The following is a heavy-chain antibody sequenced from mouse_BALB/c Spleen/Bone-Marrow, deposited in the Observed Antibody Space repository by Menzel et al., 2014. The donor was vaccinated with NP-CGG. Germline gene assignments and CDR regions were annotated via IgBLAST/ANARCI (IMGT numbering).Heavy chain of an antibody. CDR1: GFTFSSFG. V-gene: IGHV5-17*02. J-gene: IGHJ4*01. CDR2: ISSGSSTI. D-gene: IGHD1-1*01. Sequence: EVKLEESGGGLVQPGGSRKLSCAASGFTFSSFGMHWVRQAPEKGLEWVAYISSGSSTIYYADTVKGRFTISRDNPKNALVLQMTSLRSEDTAMYYCARAGIGYYYGSNSYAMDYWGQGTSVTVTS. CDR3: ARAGIGYYYGSNSYAMDY.